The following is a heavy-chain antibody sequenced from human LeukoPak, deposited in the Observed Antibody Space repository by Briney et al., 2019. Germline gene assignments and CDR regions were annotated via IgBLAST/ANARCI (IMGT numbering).Heavy chain of an antibody. CDR2: ISYDGSNK. J-gene: IGHJ4*02. D-gene: IGHD3-9*01. CDR1: GSTFSSYA. V-gene: IGHV3-30*04. CDR3: AATRGVDILTGYQFDY. Sequence: GRSLRLSCAASGSTFSSYAMHWVRQAPGKGLEWVAVISYDGSNKYYADSVKGRFTISRDNSKNTLYLQMNSLRAEDTAVYYCAATRGVDILTGYQFDYWGQGTLVTVSS.